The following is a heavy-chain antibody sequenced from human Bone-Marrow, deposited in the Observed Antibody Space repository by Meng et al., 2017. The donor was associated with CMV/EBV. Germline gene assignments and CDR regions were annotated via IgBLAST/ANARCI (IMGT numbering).Heavy chain of an antibody. J-gene: IGHJ4*02. D-gene: IGHD3-16*02. CDR1: GYSISSGYY. CDR2: IYHSGST. V-gene: IGHV4-38-2*02. Sequence: ESLKISCTVSGYSISSGYYWGWIRQPPGKGLEWIGSIYHSGSTYYNPSLKSRVTISVDTSKNQFSLKLSSVTAADTAVYYCARGLYDYVWGSYRYWGQGTLVTVSS. CDR3: ARGLYDYVWGSYRY.